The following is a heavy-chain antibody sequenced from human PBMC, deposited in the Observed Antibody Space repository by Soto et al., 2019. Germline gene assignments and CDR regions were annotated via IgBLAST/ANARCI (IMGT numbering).Heavy chain of an antibody. CDR3: GPYQPPPSGYYHFDY. Sequence: GGSPRLSCAASGFTFSSYAMSWVRQAPGKGLEWVSAISGSGGSTYYADSVKGRFTISRDNSKNTLYLQMNSLRAEDTAVYYCGPYQPPPSGYYHFDYWGQGTLVTVSS. J-gene: IGHJ4*02. CDR2: ISGSGGST. CDR1: GFTFSSYA. V-gene: IGHV3-23*01. D-gene: IGHD3-22*01.